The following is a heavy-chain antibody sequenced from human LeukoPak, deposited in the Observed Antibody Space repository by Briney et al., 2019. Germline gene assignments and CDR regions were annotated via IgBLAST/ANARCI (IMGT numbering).Heavy chain of an antibody. J-gene: IGHJ6*03. V-gene: IGHV5-51*01. Sequence: GESLEISCQGPGYIFTSYWIGWVRQMPGKGLGWMGIFYPGESDTRYSPSFQGQVTISAEKSISTAYLQWSSLKASDTAMYYCARHISHSSSSPVPLPYYYYMDVWGKGTTVTVSS. CDR2: FYPGESDT. D-gene: IGHD6-6*01. CDR1: GYIFTSYW. CDR3: ARHISHSSSSPVPLPYYYYMDV.